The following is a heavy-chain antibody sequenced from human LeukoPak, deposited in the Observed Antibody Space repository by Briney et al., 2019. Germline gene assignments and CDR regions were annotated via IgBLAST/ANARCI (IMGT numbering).Heavy chain of an antibody. CDR2: FSYSGSA. V-gene: IGHV4-59*08. Sequence: SETLSLTCTVPVASITRYNWCGSWQPPGKGLEWIGFFSYSGSANYNPSLRSRVTISVDTSKNQFSLSLTSATAADTAVYYCARLVSSTSLDAHDIWGQGTMVTVSS. J-gene: IGHJ3*02. D-gene: IGHD6-13*01. CDR3: ARLVSSTSLDAHDI. CDR1: VASITRYN.